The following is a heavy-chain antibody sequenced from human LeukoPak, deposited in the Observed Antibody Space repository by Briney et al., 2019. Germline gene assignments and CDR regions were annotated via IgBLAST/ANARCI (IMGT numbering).Heavy chain of an antibody. Sequence: SETLSLTCTVSGGSISSYYWSWIRQPPGKGLEWIGYIYYSGSTNYNPSLKSRVTISVDTSKNQFSLKLTSVTAADTAVYYCARHQRGNSDASDIWGQGTMVTVSS. J-gene: IGHJ3*02. CDR1: GGSISSYY. CDR2: IYYSGST. CDR3: ARHQRGNSDASDI. D-gene: IGHD4-23*01. V-gene: IGHV4-59*01.